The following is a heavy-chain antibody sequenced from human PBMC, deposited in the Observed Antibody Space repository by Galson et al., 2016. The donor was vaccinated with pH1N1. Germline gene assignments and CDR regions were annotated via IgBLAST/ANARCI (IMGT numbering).Heavy chain of an antibody. J-gene: IGHJ4*02. CDR3: ARGHPLGSISGWV. CDR2: MNPNTGGT. D-gene: IGHD6-19*01. Sequence: SVKVSCKASGYTFNNYDINWVRQTPGQGLEWMGWMNPNTGGTDSAQKFQGRVTLTRNTSEGTAFMALSNLRSDDTAVYYCARGHPLGSISGWVWGQGSLVTVSS. CDR1: GYTFNNYD. V-gene: IGHV1-8*03.